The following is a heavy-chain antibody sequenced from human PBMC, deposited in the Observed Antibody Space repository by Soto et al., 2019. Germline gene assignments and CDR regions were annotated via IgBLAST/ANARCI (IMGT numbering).Heavy chain of an antibody. D-gene: IGHD2-15*01. V-gene: IGHV4-39*01. J-gene: IGHJ4*02. Sequence: PSETLSLTCTVSGGSISSSGYYWGWIRQPPGKGLEWIGSIYYSGTTYYNPSLKSRVTISVDTSKNQFSLKLISVTAADTAVYYCARHLRGGGSCCYLFDYWGQGTLVTVSS. CDR2: IYYSGTT. CDR3: ARHLRGGGSCCYLFDY. CDR1: GGSISSSGYY.